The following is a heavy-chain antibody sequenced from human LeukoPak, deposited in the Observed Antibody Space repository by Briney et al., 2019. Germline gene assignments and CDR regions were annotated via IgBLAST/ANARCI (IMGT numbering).Heavy chain of an antibody. CDR3: ARDSGYYDSTPEGDY. CDR1: GFTVSSNY. Sequence: GGSLRLSCAASGFTVSSNYMSWVRQAPGKGLEWVSVIYSGGSTYYADSVKGRFTISRDNSKNTLYLQMNSLRAEDTAVYYCARDSGYYDSTPEGDYWGQGTLVTVSS. J-gene: IGHJ4*02. D-gene: IGHD3-22*01. CDR2: IYSGGST. V-gene: IGHV3-53*01.